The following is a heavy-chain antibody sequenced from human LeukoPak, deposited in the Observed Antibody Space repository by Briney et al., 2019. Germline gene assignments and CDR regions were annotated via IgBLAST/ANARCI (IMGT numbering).Heavy chain of an antibody. Sequence: ASVTVSCKASGYTFTSYYMHWVRQAPGQGLEWMGIINPSGGSISYATKFQGRVAMTRATPTSTVYMELSSLRSEDTAVYYCARDYYGSGSYYTFGCFDPWGQGTLVTVSS. CDR2: INPSGGSI. CDR3: ARDYYGSGSYYTFGCFDP. CDR1: GYTFTSYY. D-gene: IGHD3-10*01. J-gene: IGHJ5*02. V-gene: IGHV1-46*01.